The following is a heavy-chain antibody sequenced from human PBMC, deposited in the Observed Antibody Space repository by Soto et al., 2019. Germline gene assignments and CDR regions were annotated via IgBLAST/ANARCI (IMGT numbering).Heavy chain of an antibody. J-gene: IGHJ3*01. CDR2: IYQSGST. CDR1: GGSISSSRW. CDR3: ASRDPYGNYAQAFDL. Sequence: QVKLQESGPGLVKPAGTLSLTCAVSGGSISSSRWWNWLRQPPGKGLEWIGDIYQSGSTDYNPSLKSRVSISVDKSDNQFSLRLTSVTAADTAVYYWASRDPYGNYAQAFDLWGQGTIVTVSS. D-gene: IGHD4-17*01. V-gene: IGHV4-4*02.